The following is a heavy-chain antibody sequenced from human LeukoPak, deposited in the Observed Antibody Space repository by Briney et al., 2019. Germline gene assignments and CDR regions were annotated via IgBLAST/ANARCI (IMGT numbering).Heavy chain of an antibody. CDR1: GFTFSSYG. CDR3: AKPLSGSYLYCFDY. J-gene: IGHJ4*02. CDR2: IWYDGSNK. D-gene: IGHD1-26*01. Sequence: TGRSLRLSCAASGFTFSSYGMHWVRQAPGKGLEWVAVIWYDGSNKYYADSVKGRFTISRDNSKNTLYLQMNSLRAEDTAVYYCAKPLSGSYLYCFDYWGQGTLVTVSS. V-gene: IGHV3-33*06.